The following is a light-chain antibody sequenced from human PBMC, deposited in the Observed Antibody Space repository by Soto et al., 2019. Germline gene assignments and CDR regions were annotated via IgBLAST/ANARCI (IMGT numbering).Light chain of an antibody. J-gene: IGLJ3*02. V-gene: IGLV2-14*01. CDR3: VSYTDSGTFWV. CDR1: SSDVGGYNH. Sequence: QSALTQPASVSGSPGQSITISCTGTSSDVGGYNHVSWYQHHPGKAPKVMIYEVSNRPSGVSNRFSGSKSGNTASLTISGLQAEDEADYYCVSYTDSGTFWVFGGGTKVTVL. CDR2: EVS.